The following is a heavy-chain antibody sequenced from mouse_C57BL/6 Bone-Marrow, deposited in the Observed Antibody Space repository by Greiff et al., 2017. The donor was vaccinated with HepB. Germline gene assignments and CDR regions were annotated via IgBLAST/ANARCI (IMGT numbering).Heavy chain of an antibody. CDR2: IYPKDGST. D-gene: IGHD2-1*01. CDR3: ARDYGNFDY. J-gene: IGHJ2*01. V-gene: IGHV1-85*01. Sequence: VQRVESGPELVKPGASVKLSCKASGYTFTSYDINWVEQRPGQGLEWIGWIYPKDGSTKYNEKFKGKATLTVDTSSSTEYMELHSLTSEDSAVYFCARDYGNFDYWGQGTTLTVSS. CDR1: GYTFTSYD.